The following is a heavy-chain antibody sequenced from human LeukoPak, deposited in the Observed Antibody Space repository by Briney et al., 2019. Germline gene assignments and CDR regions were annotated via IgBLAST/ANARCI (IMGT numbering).Heavy chain of an antibody. CDR3: ARGPLIDF. CDR1: GYSINSGYY. CDR2: IYYSGST. J-gene: IGHJ4*02. Sequence: SETLSLTCTVSGYSINSGYYWGWIRQPPGKGLEWIGSIYYSGSTYYNPSLKSRVTISVDTSKNQFSLKLSSVTAADTAVYYCARGPLIDFWGQGTLVTVSS. V-gene: IGHV4-38-2*02.